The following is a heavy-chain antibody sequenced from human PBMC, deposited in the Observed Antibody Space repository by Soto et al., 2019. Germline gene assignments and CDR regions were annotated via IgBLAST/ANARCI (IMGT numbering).Heavy chain of an antibody. D-gene: IGHD6-19*01. CDR3: ARGRIAVAGTEFDY. CDR2: IIPIFGTA. Sequence: ASVKVSCKASGGTFSSYAISWVRQAPGQGLEWMGGIIPIFGTANYAQKFQGRVTITADESTSTAYIELSSLRSEDTAVYYCARGRIAVAGTEFDYWGQGTLVTVSS. J-gene: IGHJ4*02. CDR1: GGTFSSYA. V-gene: IGHV1-69*13.